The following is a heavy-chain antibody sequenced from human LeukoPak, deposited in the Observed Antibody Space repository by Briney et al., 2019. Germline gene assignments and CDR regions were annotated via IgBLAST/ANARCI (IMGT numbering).Heavy chain of an antibody. CDR3: ARGLLGYSYALYDY. J-gene: IGHJ4*02. V-gene: IGHV4-34*01. D-gene: IGHD5-18*01. CDR2: INHSGST. Sequence: SETLSLTCAVYGGSFSGYYWSWIRQPPGKGLEWIGEINHSGSTNYNPSLKSRVTISVDTSKNQFSLKLSPVTAADTAVYYCARGLLGYSYALYDYWGQGTLVTVSS. CDR1: GGSFSGYY.